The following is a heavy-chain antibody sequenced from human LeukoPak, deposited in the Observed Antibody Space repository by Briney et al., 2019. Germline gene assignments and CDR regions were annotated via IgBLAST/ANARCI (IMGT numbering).Heavy chain of an antibody. J-gene: IGHJ1*01. V-gene: IGHV3-21*01. CDR1: GFTFSSYS. CDR2: ISSSSSYI. D-gene: IGHD2-2*01. Sequence: PGGSLRLSCAASGFTFSSYSMNWVRQAPGKGLEWVSSISSSSSYIYYADSVKGRFTISRDNAKNTLYLQMNSLRAEDTAVYYCAKAEVPAAIGYFQHWGQGTLVTVSS. CDR3: AKAEVPAAIGYFQH.